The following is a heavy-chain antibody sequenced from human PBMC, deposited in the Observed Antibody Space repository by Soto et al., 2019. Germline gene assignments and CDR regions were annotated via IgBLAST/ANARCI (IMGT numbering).Heavy chain of an antibody. CDR2: IYYSGST. CDR1: GGSISSGGYY. V-gene: IGHV4-31*03. D-gene: IGHD1-7*01. Sequence: SETLSLTCTVSGGSISSGGYYWSWIRQHPGKGLEWIGYIYYSGSTYYNPSLKSRVTISVDTSKNQFSLKLSSVTAADTAVYYCARTPGTTDNNWFDPWGQGTLVTVSS. CDR3: ARTPGTTDNNWFDP. J-gene: IGHJ5*02.